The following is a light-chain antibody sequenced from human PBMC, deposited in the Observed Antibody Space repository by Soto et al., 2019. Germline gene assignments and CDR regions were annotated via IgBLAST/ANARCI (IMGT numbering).Light chain of an antibody. CDR3: PPYENPPT. V-gene: IGKV1-33*01. J-gene: IGKJ5*01. CDR2: GES. Sequence: DIQMTQSPSSLSSSVGYRFTITCQESQDISNYLNWYQQKPGKDPKILIYGESNLETGAQSRFSGSGSGTDFTLTISRLQAEDFATYYRPPYENPPTFGQGTRLEIK. CDR1: QDISNY.